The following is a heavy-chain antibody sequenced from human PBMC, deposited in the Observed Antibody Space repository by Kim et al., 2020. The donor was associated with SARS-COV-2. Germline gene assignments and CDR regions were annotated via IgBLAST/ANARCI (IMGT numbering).Heavy chain of an antibody. CDR3: ARGNPGLGFGEFYKGPLDY. CDR2: IYYSGST. D-gene: IGHD3-10*01. V-gene: IGHV4-39*07. Sequence: SETLSLTCTVSGGSISSSSYYWGWIRQPPGKGLEWIGSIYYSGSTYYNPSLKSRVTISVDTSKNQFSLKLSSVTAADTAVYYCARGNPGLGFGEFYKGPLDYWGQGTLVTVSS. J-gene: IGHJ4*02. CDR1: GGSISSSSYY.